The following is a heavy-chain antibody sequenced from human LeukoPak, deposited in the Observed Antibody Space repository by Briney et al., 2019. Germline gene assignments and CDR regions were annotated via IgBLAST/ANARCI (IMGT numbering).Heavy chain of an antibody. V-gene: IGHV1-18*04. CDR3: ARAHYYGSGSYYNLGFDP. CDR1: GYTFTSYG. Sequence: ASVKASCKASGYTFTSYGISWVRQAPGQGLEWMGWISAYNGNTNYAQKLQGRVTMTTDTSTSTAYMELRSLRSDDAAVYYCARAHYYGSGSYYNLGFDPWGQGTLVTVSS. J-gene: IGHJ5*02. CDR2: ISAYNGNT. D-gene: IGHD3-10*01.